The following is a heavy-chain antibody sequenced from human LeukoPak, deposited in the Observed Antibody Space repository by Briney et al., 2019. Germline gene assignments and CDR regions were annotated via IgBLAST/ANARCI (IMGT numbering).Heavy chain of an antibody. CDR3: ASSPGAGSTYYFDY. CDR2: IYYSGST. Sequence: SETLSLTCTVSGGSISSSSYYWSWIRQHPGKGLEWIGYIYYSGSTYYNPSLKSRLTISIDTSKNQFSLKLTSVTAADTAVYYCASSPGAGSTYYFDYWGQGALVTVSS. J-gene: IGHJ4*02. V-gene: IGHV4-31*03. D-gene: IGHD3-10*01. CDR1: GGSISSSSYY.